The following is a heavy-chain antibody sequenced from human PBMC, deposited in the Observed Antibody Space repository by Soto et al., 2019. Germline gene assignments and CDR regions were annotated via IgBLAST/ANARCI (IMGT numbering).Heavy chain of an antibody. Sequence: PPETLSLTCASFVGSISRVPYSWSWIRQPLGKGLEWIGYIYHSGSTYYNPSLKSRVTISVDRSKNQFSLKLSSVTAADTAVYYCARGGGRMTTVTPFDYWGQGTLVTVS. D-gene: IGHD4-17*01. V-gene: IGHV4-30-2*01. CDR2: IYHSGST. J-gene: IGHJ4*02. CDR3: ARGGGRMTTVTPFDY. CDR1: VGSISRVPYS.